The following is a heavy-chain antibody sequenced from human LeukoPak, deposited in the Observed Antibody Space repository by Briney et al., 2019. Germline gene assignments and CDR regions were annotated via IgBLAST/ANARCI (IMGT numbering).Heavy chain of an antibody. CDR1: GDSISRYY. D-gene: IGHD3-22*01. J-gene: IGHJ4*02. Sequence: ASETLSLTCTVSGDSISRYYWSWIRQPPGKGLEWIGYIYYTGSTNYNPSLKSRVTMSLDTSKNQFSLKLSSVTAADTAVYYCAPYDSDGGLFDYWGQGTLVTVSS. CDR2: IYYTGST. V-gene: IGHV4-59*03. CDR3: APYDSDGGLFDY.